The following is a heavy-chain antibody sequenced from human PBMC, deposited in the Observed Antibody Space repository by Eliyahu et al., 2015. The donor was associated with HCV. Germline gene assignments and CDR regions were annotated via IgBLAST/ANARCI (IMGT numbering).Heavy chain of an antibody. D-gene: IGHD6-25*01. V-gene: IGHV3-66*01. CDR3: ARFSFSAAVQNDWYFDL. J-gene: IGHJ2*01. CDR2: IYDTGRV. CDR1: GFXVGXNV. Sequence: EVQLVESGGGLVQPGGSLRLSCEASGFXVGXNVIAWIXQVPGRGXEWVXIIYDTGRVFSVDSVKGRFATSRDVSKNTVFLQMNSLRDEDAALYYCARFSFSAAVQNDWYFDLWGRGILVTVSS.